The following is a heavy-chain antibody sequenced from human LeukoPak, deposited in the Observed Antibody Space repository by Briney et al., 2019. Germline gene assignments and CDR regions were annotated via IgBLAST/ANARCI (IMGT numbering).Heavy chain of an antibody. J-gene: IGHJ4*02. CDR1: GGSVSRGGYY. CDR3: ATADWESFYFDS. CDR2: TSYSEGT. V-gene: IGHV4-31*03. D-gene: IGHD1-26*01. Sequence: SETQSLTCTVSGGSVSRGGYYWNWIRQHPGKGLEWIGFTSYSEGTYYSPSLMSRITISVDRSQNQFSLKMRDVTVADTAVYFCATADWESFYFDSWGQGALVAVSS.